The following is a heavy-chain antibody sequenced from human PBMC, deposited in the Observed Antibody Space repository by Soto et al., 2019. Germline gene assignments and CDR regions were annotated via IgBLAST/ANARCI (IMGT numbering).Heavy chain of an antibody. CDR2: IVVGSGNT. Sequence: GASVKVSCKASGFTFTSSAVQWVRQARGQRLEWIGWIVVGSGNTNYAQKFQERVTITRDMSTSTAYMELSSLRSEDTAVYYCAAPTRFDWFPRIYGMDVWGQGTTVTVSS. CDR3: AAPTRFDWFPRIYGMDV. CDR1: GFTFTSSA. J-gene: IGHJ6*02. V-gene: IGHV1-58*01. D-gene: IGHD3-9*01.